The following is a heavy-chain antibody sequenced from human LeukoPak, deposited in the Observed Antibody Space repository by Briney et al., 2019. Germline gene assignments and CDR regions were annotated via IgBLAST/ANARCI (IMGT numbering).Heavy chain of an antibody. J-gene: IGHJ3*02. Sequence: GGSLRLSCAASGFTFSSYAMHWVRQAPGKGLEWVAVISYDGSNKYYADSVKGQFTISRDNSKNTLYLQMNSLRAEDTAVYYCARGKVTTLGAFDIWGQGTMVTVSS. CDR2: ISYDGSNK. CDR1: GFTFSSYA. CDR3: ARGKVTTLGAFDI. D-gene: IGHD4-17*01. V-gene: IGHV3-30-3*01.